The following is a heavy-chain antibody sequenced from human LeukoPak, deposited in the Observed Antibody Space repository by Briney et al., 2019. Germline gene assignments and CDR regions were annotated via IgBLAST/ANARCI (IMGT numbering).Heavy chain of an antibody. CDR3: ARENGDSSVGFDF. D-gene: IGHD3-22*01. CDR1: GFTFRGYS. J-gene: IGHJ4*02. V-gene: IGHV3-48*04. CDR2: ISSGSSTI. Sequence: GGSLRLSCAASGFTFRGYSMNWVRQAPGKGLEWVSHISSGSSTIYYTDSVKGRFTISRDNAKNSLYLQMNSLRAEDTAVYYCARENGDSSVGFDFWGQGALVSVSS.